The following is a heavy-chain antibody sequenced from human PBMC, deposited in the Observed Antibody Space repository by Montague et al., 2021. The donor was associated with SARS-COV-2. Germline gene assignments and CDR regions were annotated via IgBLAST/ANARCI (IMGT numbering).Heavy chain of an antibody. V-gene: IGHV3-30-3*01. D-gene: IGHD1-26*01. Sequence: SLRLSCAASGFTFSSYAMHWVRQAPGKGLEWVAVISYDGSNKYYADSVKGRFTISRDNFKNTLYLQMNSLRAEDTAVYYCARVIGGYYGMDVWGQGTTVTVPS. CDR2: ISYDGSNK. CDR1: GFTFSSYA. CDR3: ARVIGGYYGMDV. J-gene: IGHJ6*02.